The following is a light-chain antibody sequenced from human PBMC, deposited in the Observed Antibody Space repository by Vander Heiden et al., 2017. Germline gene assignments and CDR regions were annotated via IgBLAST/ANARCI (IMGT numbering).Light chain of an antibody. V-gene: IGKV1-39*01. J-gene: IGKJ5*01. Sequence: DIQITQSPSSLSASVGDRVTITCRARQSISSYLNWYQQRPGKAPKLLIYAASSLQSGGPSRFSGGGSGTDFTLTISRLQPEDFATYYCQQSYSTLPITFGQGTRLEI. CDR3: QQSYSTLPIT. CDR1: QSISSY. CDR2: AAS.